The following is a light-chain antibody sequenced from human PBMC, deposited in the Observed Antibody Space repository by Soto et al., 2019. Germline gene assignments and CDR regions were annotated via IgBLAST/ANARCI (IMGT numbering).Light chain of an antibody. J-gene: IGKJ2*01. CDR2: WAS. Sequence: DIVMTQSPDSLAVSLGERATINCKSSQSVLYSSNNKNYLAWYQQKPGQPPKLLIYWASTPESGVPDRFSGSGSGTDFTLTISSLQAEDVAVYYCQQYLSTPYTFGQGTKLEIK. CDR1: QSVLYSSNNKNY. CDR3: QQYLSTPYT. V-gene: IGKV4-1*01.